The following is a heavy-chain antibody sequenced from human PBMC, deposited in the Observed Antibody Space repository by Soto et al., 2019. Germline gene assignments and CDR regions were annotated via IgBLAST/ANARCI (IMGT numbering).Heavy chain of an antibody. V-gene: IGHV4-59*01. CDR2: IYYSGST. Sequence: ETLSLTCTVSGGSISSYYWSWIRQPPGKGLEWIGNIYYSGSTNYNPSPKSRVTISVDTSKNQFSLKLSSVTAADTAVYYCARERYYGMDVWGQGTTVTVSS. J-gene: IGHJ6*02. CDR1: GGSISSYY. CDR3: ARERYYGMDV.